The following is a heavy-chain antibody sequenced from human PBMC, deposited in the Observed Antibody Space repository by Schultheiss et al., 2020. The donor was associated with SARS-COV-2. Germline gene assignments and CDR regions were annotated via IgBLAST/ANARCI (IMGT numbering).Heavy chain of an antibody. J-gene: IGHJ5*02. CDR1: GGSISSYY. Sequence: SETLSLTCTVSGGSISSYYWSWIRQPAGKGLEWIGRIYTSGSTNYNPSLKSRVTISVDTSKNQFSLKLSSVTAADTAVYYCARRTLSQLVPGNWFDPWGQGTLVTVSS. V-gene: IGHV4-4*07. CDR3: ARRTLSQLVPGNWFDP. CDR2: IYTSGST. D-gene: IGHD6-13*01.